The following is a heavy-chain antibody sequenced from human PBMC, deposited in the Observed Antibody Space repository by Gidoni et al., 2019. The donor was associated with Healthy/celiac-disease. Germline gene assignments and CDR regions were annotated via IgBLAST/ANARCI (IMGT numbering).Heavy chain of an antibody. CDR2: ISSSSSYI. V-gene: IGHV3-21*01. CDR1: GSTFSSYS. Sequence: EVQLVESGGGLVKPGGSLSLSCAASGSTFSSYSMNWVRQAPGKGLEWVSSISSSSSYIYYADSVKGRFTISRDNAKNSLYLQMNSLRAEDTAVYYCARDRILNWFDPWGQGTLVTVSS. CDR3: ARDRILNWFDP. J-gene: IGHJ5*02. D-gene: IGHD1-20*01.